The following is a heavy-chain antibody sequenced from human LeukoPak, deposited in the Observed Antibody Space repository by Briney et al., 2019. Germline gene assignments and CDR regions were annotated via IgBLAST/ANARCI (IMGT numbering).Heavy chain of an antibody. CDR3: ARSDGFSGYSSLGDS. D-gene: IGHD3-22*01. V-gene: IGHV1-2*06. J-gene: IGHJ4*02. Sequence: ASVKVSCKASGYTFTDYYMHWVRQAPGHGLEWMGRINPKSGDTNYAQKFQGRVTMTRDTSISTAYMELSRLRSDDTAVYYCARSDGFSGYSSLGDSWGQGTLVTVSS. CDR2: INPKSGDT. CDR1: GYTFTDYY.